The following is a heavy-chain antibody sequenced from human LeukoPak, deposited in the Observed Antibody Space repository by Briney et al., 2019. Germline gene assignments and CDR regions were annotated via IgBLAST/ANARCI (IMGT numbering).Heavy chain of an antibody. CDR3: ARRHERSYFDY. J-gene: IGHJ4*02. V-gene: IGHV4-59*11. CDR1: GGSISSHY. D-gene: IGHD6-25*01. CDR2: IYYSGST. Sequence: PSETLSLTCTVSGGSISSHYWSWIRQPPGKGLEWIGYIYYSGSTNYNPSLKSRVTISVDTSKNQFSLKLSSVTAADTAVYYCARRHERSYFDYWGQGTLVTVSS.